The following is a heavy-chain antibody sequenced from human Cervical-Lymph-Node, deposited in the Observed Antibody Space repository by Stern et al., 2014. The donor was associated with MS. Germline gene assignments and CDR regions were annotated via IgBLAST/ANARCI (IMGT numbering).Heavy chain of an antibody. V-gene: IGHV1-8*01. D-gene: IGHD1-26*01. J-gene: IGHJ4*02. CDR2: MNPYSGNA. CDR1: GYTFTSYD. Sequence: VHLVESGAEVKKPGASVKVSCKASGYTFTSYDINWVRQGTGQGLEWLGWMNPYSGNAVYAQKVQGRVTMTRDTSTSTAYLELTSLRSEDTAVFYCARGRELLSLDYWGQGTLVTVSS. CDR3: ARGRELLSLDY.